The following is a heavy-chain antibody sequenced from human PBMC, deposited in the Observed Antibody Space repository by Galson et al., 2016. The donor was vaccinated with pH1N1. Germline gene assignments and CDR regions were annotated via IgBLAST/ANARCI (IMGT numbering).Heavy chain of an antibody. D-gene: IGHD4-17*01. CDR2: INPKTGDT. CDR1: GYTFNAYY. CDR3: ARVLRTTVFDY. Sequence: SVKVSCKASGYTFNAYYVHWVRQAPGQGLEWMGWINPKTGDTSYVQKFQGRVTMTRDTSSGTVYMELSSLGSDDTAVYYCARVLRTTVFDYWGQGTLVTVSS. V-gene: IGHV1-2*02. J-gene: IGHJ4*02.